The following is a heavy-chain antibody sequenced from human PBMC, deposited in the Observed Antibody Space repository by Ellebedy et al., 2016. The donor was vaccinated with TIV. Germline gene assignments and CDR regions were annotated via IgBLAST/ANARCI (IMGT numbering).Heavy chain of an antibody. CDR3: AKGGYGDSPDY. CDR1: GFTFSSYA. V-gene: IGHV3-23*01. CDR2: ISGSGGST. J-gene: IGHJ4*02. D-gene: IGHD4-17*01. Sequence: GESLKISXAASGFTFSSYAMSWVRQAPGKGLEWVSAISGSGGSTYYADSVKGRFTISRVNSKNTLYLQMNSLRAEDTAVYYCAKGGYGDSPDYWGQGTLVTVSS.